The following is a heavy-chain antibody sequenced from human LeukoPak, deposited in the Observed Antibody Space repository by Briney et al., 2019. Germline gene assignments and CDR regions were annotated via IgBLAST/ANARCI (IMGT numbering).Heavy chain of an antibody. CDR1: GYSISSGYY. V-gene: IGHV4-38-2*01. CDR3: ARVMYSSGWYIFDY. J-gene: IGHJ4*02. D-gene: IGHD6-19*01. Sequence: PSETLSLTRAVSGYSISSGYYWGWIRQPPGKGLEWIGSIYHSGSTYYNPSLKSRVTISVDTSKNQFSLKLSSVTAADTAVYYCARVMYSSGWYIFDYWGQGTLVTVSS. CDR2: IYHSGST.